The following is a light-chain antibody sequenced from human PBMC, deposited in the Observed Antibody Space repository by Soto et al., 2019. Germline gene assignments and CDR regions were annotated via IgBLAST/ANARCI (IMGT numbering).Light chain of an antibody. V-gene: IGKV1-5*03. J-gene: IGKJ5*01. CDR2: KAS. Sequence: DIQMTQSPSTLSASVGDRVTSTCRASQTISSGLAWYQQKPGKAPKFLIYKASNLESGVPSRFSGSGSGTEFTLTISSLQPDDFATYYCQHYDAYPITFGQGTRLEIK. CDR3: QHYDAYPIT. CDR1: QTISSG.